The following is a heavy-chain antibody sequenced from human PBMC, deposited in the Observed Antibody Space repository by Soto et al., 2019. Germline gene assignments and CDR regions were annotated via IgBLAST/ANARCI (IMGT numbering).Heavy chain of an antibody. CDR1: GFTFSNYG. D-gene: IGHD6-13*01. CDR2: ISYDGNVA. J-gene: IGHJ4*02. V-gene: IGHV3-30*18. CDR3: AKEGHITNWYLDY. Sequence: QVQLVESGGGVVQPGRSLRLSCAASGFTFSNYGMHWVRQAPGKGLEWVIVISYDGNVAYYADSVKGRFTIYRDNTKKTLYLQMNSVRTEDTAAYYCAKEGHITNWYLDYWGQGTRVIVSS.